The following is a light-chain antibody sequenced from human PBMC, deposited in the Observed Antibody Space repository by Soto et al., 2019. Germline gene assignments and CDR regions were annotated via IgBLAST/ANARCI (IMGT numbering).Light chain of an antibody. CDR1: SSNIGAGYV. CDR2: GNS. J-gene: IGLJ3*02. Sequence: QLVLTQPPSVSGAPGQRVTISCTGSSSNIGAGYVVHWYQQLPGTAPKLLIYGNSNRPSGVPDRFSGSKSGTSASLAITGLQAEDEADYYCQSYDSSLSGFWVFGGGTKLTVL. V-gene: IGLV1-40*01. CDR3: QSYDSSLSGFWV.